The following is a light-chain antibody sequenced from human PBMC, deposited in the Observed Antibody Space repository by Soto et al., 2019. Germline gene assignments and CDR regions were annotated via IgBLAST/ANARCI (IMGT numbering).Light chain of an antibody. CDR3: QQYGYSPPT. J-gene: IGKJ2*01. CDR1: QSVSSTF. CDR2: AAA. Sequence: ENVLTQPPRTLSLSPGERATLSCRASQSVSSTFFAWYQQKPGQALRLLLYAAASRATGIPDRFSGSGSGTDFTLTISRLEPEDFAVYYCQQYGYSPPTFGQGTKLEIK. V-gene: IGKV3-20*01.